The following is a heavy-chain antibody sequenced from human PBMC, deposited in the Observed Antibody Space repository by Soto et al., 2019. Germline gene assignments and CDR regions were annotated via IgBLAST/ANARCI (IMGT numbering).Heavy chain of an antibody. Sequence: PSETLSLTCAVYGGSFSGYYWSWIRQPPGKGLEWIGEINHSGSTNYNPSLKSRVTISVDTSKNQFSLMLSSVTAADTAVYYCARDYPYYYDNSGYSGYFDYWGQGTLVTVSS. CDR2: INHSGST. J-gene: IGHJ4*02. CDR3: ARDYPYYYDNSGYSGYFDY. V-gene: IGHV4-34*01. CDR1: GGSFSGYY. D-gene: IGHD3-22*01.